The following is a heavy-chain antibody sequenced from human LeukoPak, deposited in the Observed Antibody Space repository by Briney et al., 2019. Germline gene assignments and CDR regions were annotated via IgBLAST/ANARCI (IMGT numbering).Heavy chain of an antibody. CDR3: ARGGARYYDTLTGYYTEPFDY. V-gene: IGHV4-59*01. D-gene: IGHD3-9*01. CDR2: IYYSGST. J-gene: IGHJ4*02. Sequence: SETLSLTCTVSGGSISSYYWSWIRQPPGKGLEWIGYIYYSGSTNYNPSLKSRVTISVDTSKNQFSLKLSSVTAADTAVYYCARGGARYYDTLTGYYTEPFDYWGQGTLVTVSS. CDR1: GGSISSYY.